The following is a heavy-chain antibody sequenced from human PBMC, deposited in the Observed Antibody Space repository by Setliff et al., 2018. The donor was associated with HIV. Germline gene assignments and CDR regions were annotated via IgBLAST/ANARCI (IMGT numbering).Heavy chain of an antibody. V-gene: IGHV4-39*01. D-gene: IGHD6-19*01. J-gene: IGHJ4*02. Sequence: NPSETLSLTCTVSGGSLSSSSYYWGWIRQPPGKGLEWIGSIYYSGSTYYNPSLKSRVTISVDTSKNQFSLKLSSVTAADTAVYYCAGQIAVAGLLDSWGQGTLVTVSS. CDR1: GGSLSSSSYY. CDR3: AGQIAVAGLLDS. CDR2: IYYSGST.